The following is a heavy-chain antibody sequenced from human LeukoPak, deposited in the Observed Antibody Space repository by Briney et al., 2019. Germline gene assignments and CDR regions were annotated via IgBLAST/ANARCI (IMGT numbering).Heavy chain of an antibody. D-gene: IGHD3-3*01. CDR1: GYTFTGYY. Sequence: SVKVSCKASGYTFTGYYMHWVRQAPGQGLEWMGWVNPNSGGTNYAQKFQGRVTMTRDTSISTAYMELSRLRSDDTAVYYCARDWVDFWSGPYYFDYWGQGTLVTVSS. CDR2: VNPNSGGT. V-gene: IGHV1-2*02. CDR3: ARDWVDFWSGPYYFDY. J-gene: IGHJ4*02.